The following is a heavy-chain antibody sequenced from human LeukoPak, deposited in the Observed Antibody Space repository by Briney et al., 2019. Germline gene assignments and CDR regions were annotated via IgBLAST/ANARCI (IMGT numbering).Heavy chain of an antibody. Sequence: SQTLSLTCAISGDSVSSNSAAWNRIRQSPSRGLEWLGRTYYRSKWYNDYAVSVKSRITINPDTSKNQFSLQLNSVTPEDTAVYYCARGNDYGGNTYYYYMDVWGKGTTVTVSS. CDR3: ARGNDYGGNTYYYYMDV. J-gene: IGHJ6*03. CDR2: TYYRSKWYN. CDR1: GDSVSSNSAA. D-gene: IGHD4-23*01. V-gene: IGHV6-1*01.